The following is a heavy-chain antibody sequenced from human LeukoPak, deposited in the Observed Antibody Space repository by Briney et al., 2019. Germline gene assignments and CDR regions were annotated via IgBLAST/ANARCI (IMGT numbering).Heavy chain of an antibody. CDR2: IIPIFGTA. D-gene: IGHD2-2*01. CDR3: ASLLDCSSTSCPPY. V-gene: IGHV1-69*05. CDR1: GDTSNYA. J-gene: IGHJ4*02. Sequence: SVKVSCKSSGDTSNYAFSWVRQAPGQGLEWMGGIIPIFGTANYAQKFQGRVTITTDESTSTAYMELSSLRSEDTAVYYCASLLDCSSTSCPPYWGQGTLVTVSS.